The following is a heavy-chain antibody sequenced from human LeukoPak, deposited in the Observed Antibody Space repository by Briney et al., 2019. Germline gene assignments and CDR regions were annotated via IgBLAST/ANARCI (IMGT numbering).Heavy chain of an antibody. D-gene: IGHD5-18*01. CDR3: AREDPAMVLYYFDY. CDR2: ISSSSSYI. V-gene: IGHV3-21*01. Sequence: GGSLRLSCAASGFTFSSYSMNWVRQAPGKGLEWVSSISSSSSYIYYADSVKGRFTISRDNAKNSLYLQMNSLRAEDTAVYYCAREDPAMVLYYFDYWGQGTLVTVSS. CDR1: GFTFSSYS. J-gene: IGHJ4*02.